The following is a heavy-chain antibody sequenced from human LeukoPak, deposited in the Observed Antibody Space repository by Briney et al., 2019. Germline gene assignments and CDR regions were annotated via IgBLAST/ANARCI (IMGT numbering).Heavy chain of an antibody. CDR3: ASVQYSGYDSRGAFDI. CDR1: GGTFSSYA. Sequence: SVKVSCKASGGTFSSYAISWVRQAPGQGLEWMGGIIPIFGTANYTQKFQGRVTITAVESTSTAYMELSSLRSEDTAVYYCASVQYSGYDSRGAFDIWGQGTMVTVSS. D-gene: IGHD5-12*01. J-gene: IGHJ3*02. V-gene: IGHV1-69*13. CDR2: IIPIFGTA.